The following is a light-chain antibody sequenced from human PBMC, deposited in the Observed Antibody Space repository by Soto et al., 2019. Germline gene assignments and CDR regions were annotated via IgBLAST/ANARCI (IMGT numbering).Light chain of an antibody. V-gene: IGKV1-5*03. CDR3: QQYNDYSWT. CDR2: KAS. Sequence: IQMTQSPSTLSASVGDRVAITCRASQSIGIWLAWYQKKPGKAPRFLIYKASTLQTGVPSRFSGSGSGTEFTLTSSSLQHDDFATYYCQQYNDYSWTFGQGTKVEIK. CDR1: QSIGIW. J-gene: IGKJ1*01.